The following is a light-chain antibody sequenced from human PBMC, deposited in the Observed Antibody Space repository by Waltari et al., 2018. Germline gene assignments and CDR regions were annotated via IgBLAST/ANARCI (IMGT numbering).Light chain of an antibody. V-gene: IGLV2-23*02. CDR3: CSYAGSANVV. CDR1: RRAVGHTNC. CDR2: EVS. J-gene: IGLJ2*01. Sequence: QSALPQPASVSGSPGQSITIPCTGTRRAVGHTNCVPWYQHHPGKAPKLMIYEVSERPSGVSNRFSCSQSGHTASLTISGLQAEDEADYYCCSYAGSANVVFGGGSKLTVL.